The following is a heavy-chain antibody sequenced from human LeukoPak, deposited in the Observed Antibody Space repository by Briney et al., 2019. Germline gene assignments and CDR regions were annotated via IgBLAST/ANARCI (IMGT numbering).Heavy chain of an antibody. CDR2: IYPGDSDT. J-gene: IGHJ4*02. CDR3: ARHIAYGSGRGYFDY. Sequence: GESLKIPCKGSGYSFTSYWIGWVRQMPGKGLGWMGIIYPGDSDTRYSPSFQGQVTLSADKSISTAYLQWSSLKASDTAMYYCARHIAYGSGRGYFDYWGQGTLVTVSS. CDR1: GYSFTSYW. D-gene: IGHD3-10*01. V-gene: IGHV5-51*01.